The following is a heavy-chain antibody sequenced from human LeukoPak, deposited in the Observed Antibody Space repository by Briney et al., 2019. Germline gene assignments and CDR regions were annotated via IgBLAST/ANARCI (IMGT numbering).Heavy chain of an antibody. Sequence: GGSLRLSCAASGFTVSSKYMSWVRQAPGKGLEWVAVIYSGGSTYYADSVKGRFTISRDNSKNTVYLQMNSLRAEDTAVYYCARESSGWLQLFDYWGQGTLVTVSS. D-gene: IGHD5-24*01. CDR2: IYSGGST. CDR3: ARESSGWLQLFDY. J-gene: IGHJ4*02. CDR1: GFTVSSKY. V-gene: IGHV3-66*01.